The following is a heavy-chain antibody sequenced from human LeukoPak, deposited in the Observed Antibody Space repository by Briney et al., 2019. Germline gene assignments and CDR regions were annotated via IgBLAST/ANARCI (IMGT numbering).Heavy chain of an antibody. CDR3: ARGRDSGSRTYYFDY. CDR2: SSSNTGAI. Sequence: VASVSVSYKASGYTFTDYFLHWVRHAPGQGLVCLAWSSSNTGAIKYAKKFQGRVTLTRDTSISTAYRELSRLRSDDTAVYFCARGRDSGSRTYYFDYWGQGTLVTVSS. CDR1: GYTFTDYF. D-gene: IGHD1-26*01. J-gene: IGHJ4*02. V-gene: IGHV1-2*02.